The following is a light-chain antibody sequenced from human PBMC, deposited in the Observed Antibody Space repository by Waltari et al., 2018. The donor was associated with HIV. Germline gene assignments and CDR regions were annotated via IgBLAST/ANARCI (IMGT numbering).Light chain of an antibody. CDR2: EVS. CDR3: SSFTTTSTLL. CDR1: SSDVGAYNY. Sequence: QSALTQPASVSGSPGQSITVSCTGTSSDVGAYNYVSWYQQTPGTAPKLLIYEVSYRPSGISNRFSGSKSGNTASLTISGLQTEDEADYYCSSFTTTSTLLFGGGTKVTVL. J-gene: IGLJ2*01. V-gene: IGLV2-14*01.